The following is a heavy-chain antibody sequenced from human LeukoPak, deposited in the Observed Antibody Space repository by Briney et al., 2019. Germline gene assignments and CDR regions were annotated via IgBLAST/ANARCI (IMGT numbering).Heavy chain of an antibody. Sequence: SETLSLTCTVSGGSISSSSYYWGWIRQPPGKGLEWIGSIYYSGSTNYNPSLKSRVTISVDTSKNQFSLKLSSVTAADTAVYYCATYPRYYYDSSGYPYYFDYWGQGTLVTVSS. CDR2: IYYSGST. D-gene: IGHD3-22*01. CDR3: ATYPRYYYDSSGYPYYFDY. V-gene: IGHV4-39*07. J-gene: IGHJ4*02. CDR1: GGSISSSSYY.